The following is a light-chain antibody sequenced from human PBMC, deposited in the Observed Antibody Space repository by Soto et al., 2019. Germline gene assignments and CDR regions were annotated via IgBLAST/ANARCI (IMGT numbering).Light chain of an antibody. Sequence: QSVLTQPPSASGTPGQRVNISCYGSSSNIGSNYVYWYQQLPGTAPKLLIYSNNLRPSGVPDRFSGSKSGTSASLAISGLRSEDEADYYCAAWDDSLSGGVFGGGTKLPVL. CDR3: AAWDDSLSGGV. V-gene: IGLV1-47*02. CDR2: SNN. J-gene: IGLJ2*01. CDR1: SSNIGSNY.